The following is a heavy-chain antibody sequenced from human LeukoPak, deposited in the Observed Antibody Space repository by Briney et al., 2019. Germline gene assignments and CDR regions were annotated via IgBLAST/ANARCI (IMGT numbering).Heavy chain of an antibody. J-gene: IGHJ4*02. Sequence: SETLSLTCTVSGGSISSSPCYWGWIRQPPGKGLEWIGTICYSGSTYYNPSLKSRVTISVDTSKNQFSLKLSSLTATDTAVYYCVKDRGNHVTDYWGQGTLVTVSS. CDR1: GGSISSSPCY. D-gene: IGHD1-14*01. CDR3: VKDRGNHVTDY. CDR2: ICYSGST. V-gene: IGHV4-39*07.